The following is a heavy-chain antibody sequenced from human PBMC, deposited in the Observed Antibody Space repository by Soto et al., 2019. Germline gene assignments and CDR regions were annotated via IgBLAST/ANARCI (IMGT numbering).Heavy chain of an antibody. CDR2: IYYSGST. Sequence: QVQLQESGPGLVKPSQTLSLTCTVSGGSISSGDYYWSWIRQPPGKGLEWIGYIYYSGSTYYNPSLRSRVTITVDTSKNQFSLKLSSVTAADTAVYYCARVGGFGATTIDYWGQGTLVTVSS. D-gene: IGHD3-10*01. CDR1: GGSISSGDYY. J-gene: IGHJ4*02. CDR3: ARVGGFGATTIDY. V-gene: IGHV4-30-4*01.